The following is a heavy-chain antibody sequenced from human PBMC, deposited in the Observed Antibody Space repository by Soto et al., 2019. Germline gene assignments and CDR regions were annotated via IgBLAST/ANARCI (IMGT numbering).Heavy chain of an antibody. D-gene: IGHD3-3*01. Sequence: SETLSLTCTVSGGSISSSSYYWGWIRQPPGKGLEWIGSIYYSGSTYFNPSLKSRVTISVDTSKNQFSLKLSSVTAADTAVYYCARHLRFLEWFGYMDVWGKGTTVTVSS. V-gene: IGHV4-39*01. CDR3: ARHLRFLEWFGYMDV. J-gene: IGHJ6*03. CDR2: IYYSGST. CDR1: GGSISSSSYY.